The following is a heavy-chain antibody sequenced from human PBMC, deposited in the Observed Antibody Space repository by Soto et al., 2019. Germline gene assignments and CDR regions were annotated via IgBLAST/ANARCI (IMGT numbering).Heavy chain of an antibody. Sequence: PGGSLRLSCAASGFTFSSYWMSWVRQAPGKGLEWVANIKQDGSEKYYVDSVKGRFTISRDNAKNSLYLQMNSLRAEDTAVYYCAREEKNKDIVVDDDAFDIWGQGTMVTVSS. D-gene: IGHD2-15*01. CDR1: GFTFSSYW. V-gene: IGHV3-7*01. CDR3: AREEKNKDIVVDDDAFDI. CDR2: IKQDGSEK. J-gene: IGHJ3*02.